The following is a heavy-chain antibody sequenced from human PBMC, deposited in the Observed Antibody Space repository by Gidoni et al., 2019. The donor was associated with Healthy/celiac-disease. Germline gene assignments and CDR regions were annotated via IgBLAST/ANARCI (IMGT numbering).Heavy chain of an antibody. CDR1: GFTFSSDA. Sequence: EVQLLVSGGGLVQPGGSLRLSCAASGFTFSSDAMSLVLQAPGKVLEWVSAISGSGGSTYYADSVKGRFTISRDNSKNTLYLQMNSLRAEDTAVYYCAKYQSDYDFWSGYPDYWGQGTLVTVSS. V-gene: IGHV3-23*01. CDR3: AKYQSDYDFWSGYPDY. CDR2: ISGSGGST. J-gene: IGHJ4*02. D-gene: IGHD3-3*01.